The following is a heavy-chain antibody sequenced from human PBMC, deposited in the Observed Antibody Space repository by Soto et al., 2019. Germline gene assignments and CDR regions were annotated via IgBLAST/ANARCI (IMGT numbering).Heavy chain of an antibody. CDR2: IYYSGST. J-gene: IGHJ4*02. D-gene: IGHD6-13*01. V-gene: IGHV4-59*01. Sequence: SETLSLTCTVSGGSISSYYWSWIRQPPGKGLEWIGYIYYSGSTNYNPSLKSRVTISVDTSKNQFSLKLSSVTAADTAVYYCARVGGVMGVQQPIIDYWGQGTLVTVSS. CDR1: GGSISSYY. CDR3: ARVGGVMGVQQPIIDY.